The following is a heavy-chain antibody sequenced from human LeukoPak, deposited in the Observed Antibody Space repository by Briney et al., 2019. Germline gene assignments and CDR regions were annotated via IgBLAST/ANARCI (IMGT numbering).Heavy chain of an antibody. CDR2: ISSSSDDI. J-gene: IGHJ4*02. Sequence: PGGSLRLSCAASGFTFRSYTMNWVRQAPGKGLEWVSCISSSSDDIYYAVSVKGRFTISRDNAKNSLYLQMNSLRAEDTAVYYCATVLLGNYDILTGPLDYWGQGTLVTVSS. CDR1: GFTFRSYT. V-gene: IGHV3-21*01. CDR3: ATVLLGNYDILTGPLDY. D-gene: IGHD3-9*01.